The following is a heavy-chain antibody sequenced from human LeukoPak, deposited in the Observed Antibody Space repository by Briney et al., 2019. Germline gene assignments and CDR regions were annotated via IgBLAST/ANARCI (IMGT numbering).Heavy chain of an antibody. J-gene: IGHJ4*02. CDR2: ISSSSSYI. CDR1: GFTFSSYS. Sequence: PWGSLRLSCAASGFTFSSYSMNWVRQAPGKGLEWVSSISSSSSYIYYADSVKGRFTISRDNSKNTLYLQMNSLRAEDTAVYYCAKGGIVPVGYFDYWGQGTLVTVSS. D-gene: IGHD2-8*02. CDR3: AKGGIVPVGYFDY. V-gene: IGHV3-21*04.